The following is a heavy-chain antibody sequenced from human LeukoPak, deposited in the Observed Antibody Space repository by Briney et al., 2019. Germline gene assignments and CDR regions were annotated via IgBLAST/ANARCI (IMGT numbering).Heavy chain of an antibody. V-gene: IGHV3-7*01. J-gene: IGHJ4*02. CDR3: ARSLGDD. CDR1: GLTFSNYW. CDR2: INQYGSEK. Sequence: GGSLRLSCAASGLTFSNYWMTWARQAPGKGLEWVANINQYGSEKYYVDSVKGRFTISRDNAKNSVSLQMNSLRAEDTAVYFCARSLGDDWGQGTLVTVSS. D-gene: IGHD3-16*01.